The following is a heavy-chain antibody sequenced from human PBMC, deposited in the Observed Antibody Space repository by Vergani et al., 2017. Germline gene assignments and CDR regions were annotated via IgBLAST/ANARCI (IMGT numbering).Heavy chain of an antibody. CDR1: GYSSTSGYY. V-gene: IGHV4-38-2*01. D-gene: IGHD3-10*01. CDR2: IYHTGGA. Sequence: QVQLLESGPGLLKPSETLSLTCSVAGYSSTSGYYWGWIRQPPGRGLEWIGSIYHTGGAYYNPSLKSRATVSVDTSMNQVSLKLNSVTAADTAVYYGVRTVALWFGETKDGGWFDPWGQGTLVTVTA. J-gene: IGHJ5*02. CDR3: VRTVALWFGETKDGGWFDP.